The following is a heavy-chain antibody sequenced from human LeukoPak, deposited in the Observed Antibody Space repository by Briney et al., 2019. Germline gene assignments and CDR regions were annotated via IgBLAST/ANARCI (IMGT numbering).Heavy chain of an antibody. J-gene: IGHJ4*02. V-gene: IGHV3-30-3*01. Sequence: GGSLRLSCAASGFTFSSYAMHWVRQAPGKGLEWVAVISYDGSNKYYADSVKGRFTISRDNSKNTLYLQLNSLRAEDTAVYYCARQHCSGGDCYFFDWGQGTLVTVSS. CDR3: ARQHCSGGDCYFFD. CDR2: ISYDGSNK. CDR1: GFTFSSYA. D-gene: IGHD2-15*01.